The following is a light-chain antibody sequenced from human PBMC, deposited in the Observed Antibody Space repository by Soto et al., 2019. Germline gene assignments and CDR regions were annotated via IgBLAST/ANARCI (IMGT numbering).Light chain of an antibody. CDR3: QQYGSSSWT. CDR2: GAS. J-gene: IGKJ1*01. CDR1: QSISSSY. Sequence: DNGVTQSPGTLSLSPGKRATLSCRASQSISSSYLAWYQQRPGQAPRLLIYGASSRATGIPDRFSGSGSGTEFTLTISRLEPEDFAVYYCQQYGSSSWTFGQGTKVDI. V-gene: IGKV3-20*01.